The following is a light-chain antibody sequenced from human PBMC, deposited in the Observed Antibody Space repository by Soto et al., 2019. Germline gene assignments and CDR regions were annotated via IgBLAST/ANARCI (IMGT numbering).Light chain of an antibody. CDR2: GAS. CDR3: QQYNNWPPEP. Sequence: EVGLTQSPATVSLSPGERATLSCRASQSVSSNLAWYQQKPGQAPRLLIYGASTRATGIPARFSGSGSGTEFTLTISSLQSEDFAVYYCQQYNNWPPEPFGQGTKVAIK. CDR1: QSVSSN. V-gene: IGKV3-15*01. J-gene: IGKJ1*01.